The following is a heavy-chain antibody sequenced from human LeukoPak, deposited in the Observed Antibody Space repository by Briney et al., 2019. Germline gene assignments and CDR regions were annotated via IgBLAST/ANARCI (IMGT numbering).Heavy chain of an antibody. CDR3: ARGVRGVITDY. CDR1: GFTFSSYW. CDR2: IRHDGSEK. J-gene: IGHJ4*02. V-gene: IGHV3-7*01. Sequence: GGSLRLSCAASGFTFSSYWMSWVRQAPGKGLEWVANIRHDGSEKYYVDSVKGRFTISRDNAKNSLYLQMNSLRAEDTAVYYCARGVRGVITDYWGQGTLVTVSS. D-gene: IGHD3-10*02.